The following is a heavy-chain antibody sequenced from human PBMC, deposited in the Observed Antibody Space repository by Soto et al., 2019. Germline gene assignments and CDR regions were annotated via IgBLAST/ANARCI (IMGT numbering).Heavy chain of an antibody. CDR1: GGSISDYY. J-gene: IGHJ6*02. CDR3: ARQSGGYYYYGMDV. D-gene: IGHD1-26*01. Sequence: PSETLSLTSTSSGGSISDYYWSWIRQPPGKGLEWIGYIYYSGTTNYSPSLKSRVTISVDTSKNQFSLELSSVTAADSAIYYCARQSGGYYYYGMDVWGQGTTVTVSS. CDR2: IYYSGTT. V-gene: IGHV4-59*08.